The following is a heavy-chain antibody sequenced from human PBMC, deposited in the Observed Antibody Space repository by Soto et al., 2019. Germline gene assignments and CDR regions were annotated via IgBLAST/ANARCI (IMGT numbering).Heavy chain of an antibody. V-gene: IGHV3-43*01. D-gene: IGHD1-26*01. CDR2: ISWDGGST. J-gene: IGHJ4*02. CDR1: GFTFDDYT. CDR3: AKEQVVGATNPPTFDY. Sequence: EVQLVESGGVVVQPGGSLRLSCAASGFTFDDYTMHWVRQAPGKGLEWVSLISWDGGSTYYADSVKGRFTISRDNSKNSLYLQMNSLRTEDTALYYCAKEQVVGATNPPTFDYWGQGTLVTVSS.